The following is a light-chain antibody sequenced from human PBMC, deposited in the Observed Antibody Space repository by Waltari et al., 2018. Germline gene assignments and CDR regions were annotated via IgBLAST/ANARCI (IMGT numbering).Light chain of an antibody. CDR3: YSATDNNR. CDR1: VLAVKP. Sequence: SYELTQPSSLSVSPGQTARLTCSGEVLAVKPVRLCQQKPGQAPVLVIYNDSERPSGIPERFSGSSSGTTVTLTISGAQVEDDGDYYCYSATDNNRFGGGTKLTVL. J-gene: IGLJ2*01. V-gene: IGLV3-27*01. CDR2: NDS.